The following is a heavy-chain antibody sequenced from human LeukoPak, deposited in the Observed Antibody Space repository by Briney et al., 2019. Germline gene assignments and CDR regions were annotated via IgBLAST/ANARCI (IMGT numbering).Heavy chain of an antibody. D-gene: IGHD6-19*01. CDR2: IYYSGST. CDR1: GGSISSGGYY. CDR3: ARDTAVEGHYYMDV. Sequence: PSQTLSLTCTVSGGSISSGGYYWSWIRQPPGKGLEWIGYIYYSGSTNCNPSLKSRVTISVDTSKNQFSLKLSSVTAADTAVYYCARDTAVEGHYYMDVWGKGTTVTVSS. J-gene: IGHJ6*03. V-gene: IGHV4-61*08.